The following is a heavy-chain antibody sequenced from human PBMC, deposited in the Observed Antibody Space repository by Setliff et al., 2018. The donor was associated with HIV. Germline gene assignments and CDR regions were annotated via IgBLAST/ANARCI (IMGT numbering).Heavy chain of an antibody. V-gene: IGHV4-59*01. D-gene: IGHD3-10*01. CDR1: GGSISSYY. J-gene: IGHJ6*02. Sequence: LSETLSLTCTISGGSISSYYWSWIRQPPGKGLEWIGSIYYSGSINYNPSLGSRVTISVDTSKDKYSLKLKSVTTADTAVYYCARDRGRGSGSPTRKYYYYGMDVWGQGTTVTVSS. CDR2: IYYSGSI. CDR3: ARDRGRGSGSPTRKYYYYGMDV.